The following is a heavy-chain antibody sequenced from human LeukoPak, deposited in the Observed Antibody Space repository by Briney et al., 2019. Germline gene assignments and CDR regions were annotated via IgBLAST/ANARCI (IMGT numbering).Heavy chain of an antibody. CDR1: GFTFSSYW. J-gene: IGHJ6*03. D-gene: IGHD2-21*02. CDR2: INWSGDIR. V-gene: IGHV3-20*04. Sequence: GGALRLSCAASGFTFSSYWMSWVRQAPGKGLEWVSGINWSGDIRGYVDSVEGRVHISRDKATNSLYLQMNSLRAEDTALYSCVRSKVTWDYYYYMDVWGKGTTVTVSS. CDR3: VRSKVTWDYYYYMDV.